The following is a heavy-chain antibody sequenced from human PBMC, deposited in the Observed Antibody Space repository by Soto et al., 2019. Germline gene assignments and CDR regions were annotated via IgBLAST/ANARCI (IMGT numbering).Heavy chain of an antibody. Sequence: VGSLRLSCAASGFTFTSYTMSWVRQAPGKGLEWVSSISSSSDYIYYADSMKGRVTISRDNAKNSLFLDMNSLTGEDTAVYYCARARVYATGPLDFWGQGTLVTVSS. CDR3: ARARVYATGPLDF. CDR2: ISSSSDYI. J-gene: IGHJ4*02. CDR1: GFTFTSYT. D-gene: IGHD6-13*01. V-gene: IGHV3-21*06.